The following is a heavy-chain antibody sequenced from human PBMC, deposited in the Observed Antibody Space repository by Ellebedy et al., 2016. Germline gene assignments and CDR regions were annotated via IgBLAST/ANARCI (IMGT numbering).Heavy chain of an antibody. V-gene: IGHV5-51*01. CDR1: GYSFTSYW. J-gene: IGHJ6*02. Sequence: KVSXXGSGYSFTSYWIGWVRQMPGKGLEWMGIIYPGDSDTRYSPSFQGQVTISADKSISTAYLQWSSLKASDTAMYYCARYSRGAGTMNLYYYGMDVWGQGTTVTVSS. CDR2: IYPGDSDT. CDR3: ARYSRGAGTMNLYYYGMDV. D-gene: IGHD6-19*01.